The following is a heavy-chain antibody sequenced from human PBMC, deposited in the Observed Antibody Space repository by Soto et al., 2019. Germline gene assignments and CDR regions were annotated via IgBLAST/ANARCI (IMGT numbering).Heavy chain of an antibody. CDR1: GGSISTDDHY. J-gene: IGHJ4*02. V-gene: IGHV4-30-4*01. CDR3: ATVRSRWNIDY. Sequence: QVQLQESGPGLVKPSQTLSLTCTVSGGSISTDDHYWTWIRQPPGKGLEWIGYIYYSGSTHYNPSLKSRLFISLDTSKNQFSLQLTSVTAADTAVYYCATVRSRWNIDYWGQGTLVTVSS. CDR2: IYYSGST. D-gene: IGHD6-13*01.